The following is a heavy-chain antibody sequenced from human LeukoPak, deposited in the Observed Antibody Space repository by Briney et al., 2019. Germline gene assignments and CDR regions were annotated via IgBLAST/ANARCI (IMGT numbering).Heavy chain of an antibody. CDR3: ARGTYYHEF. J-gene: IGHJ4*02. CDR1: KFTFSDYY. CDR2: MNQFGTEI. Sequence: GGSLRLSCAASKFTFSDYYMTWVRQAPGKGPEWVAYMNQFGTEIKYLDSVKGRFTISRDNAKNSLYLWMTSLTADDTAVYYCARGTYYHEFWGQGTLVIVSS. D-gene: IGHD3-10*01. V-gene: IGHV3-7*04.